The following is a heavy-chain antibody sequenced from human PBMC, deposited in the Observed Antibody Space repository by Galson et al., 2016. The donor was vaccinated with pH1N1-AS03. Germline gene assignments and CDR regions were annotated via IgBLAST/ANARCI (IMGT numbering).Heavy chain of an antibody. CDR1: GFTFSGYA. CDR3: ARDLSGEGSPVGYAMAV. J-gene: IGHJ6*02. D-gene: IGHD1-26*01. V-gene: IGHV3-21*01. Sequence: SLRLSCAASGFTFSGYAMNWVRQAPGKGLEWISSISSSGSHIYYADSVKGRFTISRDNAKNSLYLQMNSLRDEDTAVYYCARDLSGEGSPVGYAMAVWGPGTTVTVSS. CDR2: ISSSGSHI.